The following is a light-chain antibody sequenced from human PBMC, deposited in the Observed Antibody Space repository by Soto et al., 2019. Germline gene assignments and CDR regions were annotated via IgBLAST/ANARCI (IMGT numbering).Light chain of an antibody. CDR3: SSYGGNYNFV. J-gene: IGLJ1*01. CDR2: EVN. Sequence: QSVLTQPPSASGSPGQSVTISCTGTSSDVGEYNYVSWYQQHPGKAPRLMIFEVNKRPSGVPDRFSGSKSGNTASLTVSGLQAEDEADYYCSSYGGNYNFVFGTGTKATVL. V-gene: IGLV2-8*01. CDR1: SSDVGEYNY.